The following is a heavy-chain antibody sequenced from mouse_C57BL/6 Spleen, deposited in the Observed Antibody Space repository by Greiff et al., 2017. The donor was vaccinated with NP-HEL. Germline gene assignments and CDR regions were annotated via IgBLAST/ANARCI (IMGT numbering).Heavy chain of an antibody. CDR2: IDPSDSYT. V-gene: IGHV1-69*01. CDR1: GYTFTSYW. CDR3: ARAYYGSSGSWFAY. Sequence: VQLQQPGAELVMPGASVKLSCKASGYTFTSYWMHWVKQRPGQGLEWIGEIDPSDSYTNYNQKFKGKSPLTVDKSSSTAYMQLSSLTSEDSAVYYCARAYYGSSGSWFAYWGQGTLVTVSA. J-gene: IGHJ3*01. D-gene: IGHD1-1*01.